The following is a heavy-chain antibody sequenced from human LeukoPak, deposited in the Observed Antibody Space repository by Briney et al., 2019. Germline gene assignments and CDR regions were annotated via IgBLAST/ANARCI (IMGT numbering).Heavy chain of an antibody. CDR2: IYFSGST. V-gene: IGHV4-59*01. J-gene: IGHJ5*02. CDR1: GGSISSYY. CDR3: ARSSIKRSWFDP. Sequence: KASETLSLTCTVSGGSISSYYWSWIRQPPGKGLEWIGYIYFSGSTNYNPSLKSRVTISVDTSKNQFSLKLSSVTAADTAVYYCARSSIKRSWFDPWGQGTLVTVSS. D-gene: IGHD3-10*01.